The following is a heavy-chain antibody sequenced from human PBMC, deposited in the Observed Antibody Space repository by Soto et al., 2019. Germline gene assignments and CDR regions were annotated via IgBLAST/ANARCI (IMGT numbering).Heavy chain of an antibody. CDR3: ARLPYYDFWSGYYRSFDY. CDR1: GGSFSGYY. J-gene: IGHJ4*02. Sequence: XXTLSLTFAVYGGSFSGYYWRWIRQPPGKGLEWIEEINHSGSTNYNPSLKSRVTISVDTSKNQFSLKLSSVTAADTDVYYCARLPYYDFWSGYYRSFDYWGQGTLVTVSS. V-gene: IGHV4-34*01. CDR2: INHSGST. D-gene: IGHD3-3*01.